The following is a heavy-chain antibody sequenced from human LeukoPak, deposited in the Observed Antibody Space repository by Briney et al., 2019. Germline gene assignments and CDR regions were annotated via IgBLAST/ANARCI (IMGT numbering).Heavy chain of an antibody. D-gene: IGHD4-17*01. CDR1: GYTFTSYY. Sequence: ASVKVSCKASGYTFTSYYMHWVRQAPGQGLEWMGIINPSGGSTSYAQKFQGRVTMTRDMSTSTVYMELCSLRSEDTAVYYCARDPRSLYYFDYWGQGTLVTVSS. V-gene: IGHV1-46*01. CDR2: INPSGGST. J-gene: IGHJ4*02. CDR3: ARDPRSLYYFDY.